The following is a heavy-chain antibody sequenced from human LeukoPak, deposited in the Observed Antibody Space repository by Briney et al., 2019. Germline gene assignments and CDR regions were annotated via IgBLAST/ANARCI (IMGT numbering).Heavy chain of an antibody. D-gene: IGHD1-26*01. Sequence: SETLSLTCTVSGGSLSSYYWNWIRQPPGKGPEWIGYIYYSGSTNYNPSLTSRVTISVDTSKNQFSLKLSSVTAADTAVYYCARGDGYGGSYGSDYWGQGTLVTVSS. V-gene: IGHV4-59*01. J-gene: IGHJ4*02. CDR1: GGSLSSYY. CDR3: ARGDGYGGSYGSDY. CDR2: IYYSGST.